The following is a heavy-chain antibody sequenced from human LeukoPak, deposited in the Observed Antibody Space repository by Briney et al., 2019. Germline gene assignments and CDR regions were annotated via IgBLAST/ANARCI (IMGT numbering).Heavy chain of an antibody. CDR3: ARGWCGELWREGYYYYMDV. CDR2: IIPIFGTA. Sequence: ASVKVSCKAPGCTFSSYAISWVRQAPGQGLEWMGGIIPIFGTAKYAQKVQGRVTITTDESTSTAYMELSSLRSEDTAVYYCARGWCGELWREGYYYYMDVWGKGTTVTVSS. J-gene: IGHJ6*03. D-gene: IGHD3-10*01. CDR1: GCTFSSYA. V-gene: IGHV1-69*05.